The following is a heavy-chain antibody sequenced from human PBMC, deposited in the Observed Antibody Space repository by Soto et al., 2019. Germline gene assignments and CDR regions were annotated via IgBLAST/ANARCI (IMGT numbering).Heavy chain of an antibody. CDR1: GGTFSSYA. V-gene: IGHV1-69*01. J-gene: IGHJ6*02. D-gene: IGHD1-26*01. CDR2: IIPIFGTA. CDR3: ARLGWELRSYYSGMDV. Sequence: QVQLVQSGAEVKKPGSSVKVSCKASGGTFSSYAISWVRQAPGQGLEWMGGIIPIFGTANYAQKFQGRVTITSDESTRTAYMELSSLRSEDTAVYDCARLGWELRSYYSGMDVWCQGTTVTVSS.